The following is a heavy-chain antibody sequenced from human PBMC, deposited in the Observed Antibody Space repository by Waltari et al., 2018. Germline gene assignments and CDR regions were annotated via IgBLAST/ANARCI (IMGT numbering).Heavy chain of an antibody. Sequence: QVQLQESGPGLVKPSETLSLTCAVSGYSISSGYYWGWIRQPPGKGLEWIGRLYHSGSTSYTPSLKSLVTISVDTFKNQFSLKLSSVTAADKAVYYCARHGAWGGYDAFDIWGQGTMVTVSS. CDR2: LYHSGST. J-gene: IGHJ3*02. V-gene: IGHV4-38-2*01. CDR1: GYSISSGYY. CDR3: ARHGAWGGYDAFDI. D-gene: IGHD5-18*01.